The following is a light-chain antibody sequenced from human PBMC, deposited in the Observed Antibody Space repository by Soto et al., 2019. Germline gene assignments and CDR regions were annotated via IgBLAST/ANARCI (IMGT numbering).Light chain of an antibody. Sequence: EIVMTQSPATLSVSPGERVTLSCRASQSLGSNLAWYQQRPGQAPRLLIYGASTRATGIPARFSGSGSGTEFTITISSLQSEDFAVYYCQQYNNWPPYTFGQGTKLEIK. V-gene: IGKV3-15*01. CDR3: QQYNNWPPYT. CDR1: QSLGSN. CDR2: GAS. J-gene: IGKJ2*01.